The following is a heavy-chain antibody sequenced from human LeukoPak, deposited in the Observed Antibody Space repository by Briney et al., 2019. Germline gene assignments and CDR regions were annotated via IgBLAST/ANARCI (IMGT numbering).Heavy chain of an antibody. J-gene: IGHJ6*04. CDR3: AELGITMIGGV. CDR2: ISSSGSTI. V-gene: IGHV3-48*03. D-gene: IGHD3-10*02. CDR1: GFTFSSYE. Sequence: GGSLILSCAASGFTFSSYEMNWVRQAPGKGLEWVSYISSSGSTIYYADSVKGRFTISRDNAKNSLYLQMNSLRAEDTAVYYCAELGITMIGGVWGKGATVTISS.